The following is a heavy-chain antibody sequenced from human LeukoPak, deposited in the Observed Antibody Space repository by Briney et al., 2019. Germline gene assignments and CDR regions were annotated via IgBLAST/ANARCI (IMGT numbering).Heavy chain of an antibody. V-gene: IGHV5-51*01. CDR3: AIIVDTAMVGPPYYYYMDV. CDR1: GYIFTSYW. CDR2: IYPGDSDT. D-gene: IGHD5-18*01. J-gene: IGHJ6*03. Sequence: GASLQFSFKGSGYIFTSYWIGWVRQLPGKGLEWGGIIYPGDSDTRYSPSFQAQVTISAAKSITTAYLQWSSLKASDTAMYYCAIIVDTAMVGPPYYYYMDVWGKGTTVTVSS.